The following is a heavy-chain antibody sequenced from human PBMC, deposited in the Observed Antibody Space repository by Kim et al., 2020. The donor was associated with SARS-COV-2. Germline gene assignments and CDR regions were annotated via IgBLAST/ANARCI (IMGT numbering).Heavy chain of an antibody. CDR1: GYTFTSYG. CDR2: FSAYNGNT. Sequence: ASVKVSCKASGYTFTSYGISWVRQAPGQGLEWMGWFSAYNGNTNYAQKLQGRVTMTTDTSTSTAYKKLRCLRSDDTAVYYCLVGATTFYYFYGMDVWGQGTTVTVSS. V-gene: IGHV1-18*01. J-gene: IGHJ6*02. D-gene: IGHD1-26*01. CDR3: LVGATTFYYFYGMDV.